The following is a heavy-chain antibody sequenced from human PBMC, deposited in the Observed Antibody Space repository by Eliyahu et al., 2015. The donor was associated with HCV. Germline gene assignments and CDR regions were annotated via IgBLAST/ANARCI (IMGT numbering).Heavy chain of an antibody. CDR3: ARDYGGYGGY. Sequence: EVQLVEXGGGLAQPGESLXLSCAASGFTFSSYWXSWXRQAPGKGLEWVANIKQDGSEKYYVDSVKGRFTISRDNAKNSLYLQMNSLRAEDTAVYYCARDYGGYGGYWGQGTLVTVSS. V-gene: IGHV3-7*03. J-gene: IGHJ4*02. CDR1: GFTFSSYW. CDR2: IKQDGSEK. D-gene: IGHD5-12*01.